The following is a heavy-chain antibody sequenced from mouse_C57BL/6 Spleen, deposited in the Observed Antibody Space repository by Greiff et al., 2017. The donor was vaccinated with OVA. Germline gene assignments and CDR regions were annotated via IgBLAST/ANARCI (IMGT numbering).Heavy chain of an antibody. Sequence: EVKLEESGPGLVKPSQSLSLTCSVTGYSITSGYYWNWIRQFPGNKLEWMGYISYDGSNNYNPSLKNRISITRDTSKNQFFLKLNSVTTEDTATYYCASYYDYDSFFDYWGQGTTLTVSS. CDR1: GYSITSGYY. CDR2: ISYDGSN. CDR3: ASYYDYDSFFDY. V-gene: IGHV3-6*01. D-gene: IGHD2-4*01. J-gene: IGHJ2*01.